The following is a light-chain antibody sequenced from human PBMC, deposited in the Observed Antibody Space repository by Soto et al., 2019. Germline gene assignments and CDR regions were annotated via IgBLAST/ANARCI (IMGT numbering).Light chain of an antibody. V-gene: IGKV1-39*01. J-gene: IGKJ4*01. Sequence: DIQMTQSPSSLSASVGDRVTITCRAGQSISTYLNWYQQKPGKAPKLLIYAASNLQSGVPSRFSGSGSGTDFTLTISSLQPEDFATYYCQQSYSSLGITFGGGTKVDIQ. CDR3: QQSYSSLGIT. CDR2: AAS. CDR1: QSISTY.